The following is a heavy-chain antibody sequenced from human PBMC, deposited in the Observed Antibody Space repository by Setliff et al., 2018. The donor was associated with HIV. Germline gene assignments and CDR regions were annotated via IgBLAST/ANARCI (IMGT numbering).Heavy chain of an antibody. CDR1: GGSSIANTFA. V-gene: IGHV4-39*07. D-gene: IGHD6-13*01. Sequence: SETLSLTCSVSGGSSIANTFASTWIRQSPGKGLEYIGDVSYSGATMYTNYNPSLESRVTVSEDTSRHQFSLKLTSVTADDTGIYYCARTYSSNWYIDYWGQGTLVTVSS. CDR2: VSYSGAT. J-gene: IGHJ4*02. CDR3: ARTYSSNWYIDY.